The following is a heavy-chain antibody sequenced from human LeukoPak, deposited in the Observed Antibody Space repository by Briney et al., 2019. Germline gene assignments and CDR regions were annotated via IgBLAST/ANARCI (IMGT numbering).Heavy chain of an antibody. Sequence: PSETLSLTCTVSGGSIRSSYYYWGWIRQPPGKGLEWIGSIYDSGSTYYNPSLKSRVTISVDTSKNQFSLKLSSVTAADTAVYYCARGQLWLSAMFDYWGQGTLVTVSS. CDR3: ARGQLWLSAMFDY. CDR1: GGSIRSSYYY. D-gene: IGHD5-18*01. J-gene: IGHJ4*02. CDR2: IYDSGST. V-gene: IGHV4-39*07.